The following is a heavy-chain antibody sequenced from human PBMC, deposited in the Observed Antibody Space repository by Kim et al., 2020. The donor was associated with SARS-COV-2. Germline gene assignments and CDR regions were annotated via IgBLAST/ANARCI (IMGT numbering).Heavy chain of an antibody. V-gene: IGHV3-23*01. D-gene: IGHD2-2*02. CDR2: ISGSGGGST. Sequence: GGSLRPSCAASGFTFSNHAMSWVLQAPGKGLELVSTISGSGGGSTYYADSVKSRFTVSRDNFKNTLYLQMNTLRAEDTALYYCAIAPSGYSHTVPYYFY. J-gene: IGHJ4*01. CDR3: AIAPSGYSHTVPYYFY. CDR1: GFTFSNHA.